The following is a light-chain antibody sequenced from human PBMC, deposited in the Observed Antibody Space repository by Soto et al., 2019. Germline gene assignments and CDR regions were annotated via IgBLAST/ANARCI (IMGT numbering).Light chain of an antibody. CDR1: QSVSSSY. J-gene: IGKJ2*01. CDR2: GAS. V-gene: IGKV3-20*01. CDR3: QQDGSSGYT. Sequence: EIVLTQSPGTLSLSPGERATLSCRASQSVSSSYLAWYQQKPGQAPRLLIYGASSRATGIPDRFSGSGAGTDVALTIGRLEPEDSAVYDCQQDGSSGYTFGRGTKLEIK.